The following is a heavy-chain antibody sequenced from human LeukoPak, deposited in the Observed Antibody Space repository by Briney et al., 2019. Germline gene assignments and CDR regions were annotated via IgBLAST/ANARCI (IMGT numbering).Heavy chain of an antibody. V-gene: IGHV3-48*01. J-gene: IGHJ4*02. CDR2: ISSSSTI. Sequence: QAGGSLRLSCAASVFTFGTYSMNWVRQAPWKGLEWISSISSSSTIYYADSVKGRFTISRDNAKNSLYLQMNSLRAEDTAVYYCARGSTYYDSSGQVPFDYWGQGTLVTVSS. D-gene: IGHD3-22*01. CDR1: VFTFGTYS. CDR3: ARGSTYYDSSGQVPFDY.